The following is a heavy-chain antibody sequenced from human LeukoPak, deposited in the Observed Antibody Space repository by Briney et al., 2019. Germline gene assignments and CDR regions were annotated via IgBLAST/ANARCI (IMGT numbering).Heavy chain of an antibody. J-gene: IGHJ4*02. CDR3: AKGYRSGSYYSDFDY. Sequence: PGGSLRLSCAASGFTFSSYSMNWVRQAPGKGLEWVSSISSSSSYIYYADSVKGRFTISRDNYKNMLYLQMNSLRAEDTAVYYCAKGYRSGSYYSDFDYWGQGTLVTVSS. CDR1: GFTFSSYS. CDR2: ISSSSSYI. D-gene: IGHD3-10*01. V-gene: IGHV3-21*04.